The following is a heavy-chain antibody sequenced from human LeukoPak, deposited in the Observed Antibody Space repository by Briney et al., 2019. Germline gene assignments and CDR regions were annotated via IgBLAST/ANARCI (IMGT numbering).Heavy chain of an antibody. CDR1: GGSFSGYY. V-gene: IGHV4-34*01. D-gene: IGHD6-13*01. CDR2: INHSGST. J-gene: IGHJ4*02. Sequence: SETLSPTCAVYGGSFSGYYWSWIRQPPGKGLEWIGEINHSGSTNYNPSLKSRVTISVDTSKNQFSLKLSSVTAADTAVYYCAAGIAAADPFDYWGQGTLVTVSS. CDR3: AAGIAAADPFDY.